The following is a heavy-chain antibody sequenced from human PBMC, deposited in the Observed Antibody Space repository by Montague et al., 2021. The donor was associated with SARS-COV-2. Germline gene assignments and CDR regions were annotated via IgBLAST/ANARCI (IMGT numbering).Heavy chain of an antibody. J-gene: IGHJ3*01. CDR2: ICYGGST. CDR1: SDSISSRSYC. Sequence: SETLSLTCSVSSDSISSRSYCWAWIRQSPGKGLEWIGNICYGGSTYYXPSLRSRVAMSAETSKSRFSLKLYSVTAADTSIYYCARRRDRSTVVSPAVFDLWGQGTMVIVSS. V-gene: IGHV4-39*01. CDR3: ARRRDRSTVVSPAVFDL. D-gene: IGHD4-23*01.